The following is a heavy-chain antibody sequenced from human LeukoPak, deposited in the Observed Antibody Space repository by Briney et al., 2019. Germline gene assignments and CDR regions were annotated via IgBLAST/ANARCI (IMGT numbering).Heavy chain of an antibody. V-gene: IGHV3-66*01. J-gene: IGHJ3*02. D-gene: IGHD3-9*01. CDR3: ARVRYFDSAFDI. Sequence: GGSLRLSCAASGFTVSSNYMSWVRQAPGKGLEWVSVIYSGGSTYYADSVKGRFTISRDNSKNTLYLQMNSLRAEDTAVYYCARVRYFDSAFDIWGQGTMVTVSS. CDR2: IYSGGST. CDR1: GFTVSSNY.